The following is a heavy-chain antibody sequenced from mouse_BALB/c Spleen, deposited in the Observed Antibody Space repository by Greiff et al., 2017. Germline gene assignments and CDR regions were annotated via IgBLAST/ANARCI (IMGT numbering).Heavy chain of an antibody. D-gene: IGHD1-1*01. CDR3: ARGYGSSSLFAY. CDR2: ISYSGST. CDR1: GYSITSDYA. J-gene: IGHJ3*01. V-gene: IGHV3-2*02. Sequence: DVKLQESGPGLVKPSQSLSLTCTVTGYSITSDYAWNWIRQFPGNKLEWMGYISYSGSTSYNPSLKSRISITRDTSKNQFFLQLNSVTTEDTATYYCARGYGSSSLFAYWGQGTLVTVSA.